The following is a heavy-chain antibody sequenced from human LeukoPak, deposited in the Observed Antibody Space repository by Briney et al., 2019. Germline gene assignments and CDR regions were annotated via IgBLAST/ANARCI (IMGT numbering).Heavy chain of an antibody. CDR1: GFTFSSYE. D-gene: IGHD3-10*02. V-gene: IGHV3-48*03. CDR2: ISSSGSTI. CDR3: AELGITMIGGV. Sequence: GGSLRLSCAASGFTFSSYEMDWVRQAPGKGLEWVSYISSSGSTIYYADSVKGRFTISRDNAKNSPYLQMNSLRAEDTAVYYCAELGITMIGGVWGKGTTVTISS. J-gene: IGHJ6*04.